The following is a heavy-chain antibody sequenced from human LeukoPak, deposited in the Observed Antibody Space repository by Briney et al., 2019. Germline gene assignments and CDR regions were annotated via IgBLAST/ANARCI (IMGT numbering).Heavy chain of an antibody. CDR2: IIPIFGTA. D-gene: IGHD3-10*01. J-gene: IGHJ6*04. V-gene: IGHV1-69*01. CDR1: GGTFSSYA. CDR3: ARGRGVIILVSYYYYGMDV. Sequence: SVEVSCKASGGTFSSYAISWVRQAPGQGLEWMGGIIPIFGTANYAQKFQGRVTITADESTSTAYMELSSLRSEDTAVYYCARGRGVIILVSYYYYGMDVWGKGTTVTVSS.